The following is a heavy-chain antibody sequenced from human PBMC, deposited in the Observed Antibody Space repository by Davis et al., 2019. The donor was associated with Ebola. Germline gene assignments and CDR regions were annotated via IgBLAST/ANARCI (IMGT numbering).Heavy chain of an antibody. CDR2: ISGSGGSP. CDR3: AAADIVVVVDGTSYPHAFDT. Sequence: PGGSLRLSCTDSVITFSSYAMTWVRQAPGKGLEWVSAISGSGGSPYYADSMKGRFTISRDHAKNSLFLQMNSLRAEDTAVYYCAAADIVVVVDGTSYPHAFDTWGQGTVVTVSS. J-gene: IGHJ3*02. D-gene: IGHD2-15*01. CDR1: VITFSSYA. V-gene: IGHV3-23*01.